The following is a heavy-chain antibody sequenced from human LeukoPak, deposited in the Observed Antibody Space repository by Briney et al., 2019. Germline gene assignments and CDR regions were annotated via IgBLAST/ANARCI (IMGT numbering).Heavy chain of an antibody. D-gene: IGHD6-13*01. CDR3: ARLRAASGSFDY. J-gene: IGHJ4*02. V-gene: IGHV4-31*03. CDR2: IYYSGRT. Sequence: NPSQTLSLTCTVSGDSFNSGGYYWSWIRQHPGKGLEWIGYIYYSGRTFYNPSLKSRPTISVDTSKTQFSLKLCSVTAADTAVYFCARLRAASGSFDYWGQGTLVTVSS. CDR1: GDSFNSGGYY.